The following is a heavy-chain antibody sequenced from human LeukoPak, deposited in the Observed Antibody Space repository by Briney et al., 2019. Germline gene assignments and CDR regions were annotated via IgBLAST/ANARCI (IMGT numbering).Heavy chain of an antibody. J-gene: IGHJ4*02. V-gene: IGHV3-21*01. CDR1: GFTLSSYS. D-gene: IGHD2-2*01. Sequence: GGSLRLSCAASGFTLSSYSMNWVRQAPGKGLEGVSSISSSSSYIYYADLVKGRFTISRDNAKNSLYLQINSLRAEDTAVYYCARERGRYCSSTSCYCDYWGQGTLVTVSS. CDR2: ISSSSSYI. CDR3: ARERGRYCSSTSCYCDY.